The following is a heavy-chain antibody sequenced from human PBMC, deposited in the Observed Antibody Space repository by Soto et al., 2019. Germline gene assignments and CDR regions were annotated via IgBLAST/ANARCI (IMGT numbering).Heavy chain of an antibody. D-gene: IGHD5-12*01. V-gene: IGHV3-23*01. CDR1: GFAFNIYS. CDR3: ARLGGYSGYDPFDY. CDR2: ISGNGAST. J-gene: IGHJ4*02. Sequence: VQLLESGGGLVQPGGSLRLSCAASGFAFNIYSMGWVRQAPGKGLEWFSVISGNGASTYYPESVKGRFTISRDLSKNTLFLQMNSLRAEDTAVYYCARLGGYSGYDPFDYWGQGTLVTVSS.